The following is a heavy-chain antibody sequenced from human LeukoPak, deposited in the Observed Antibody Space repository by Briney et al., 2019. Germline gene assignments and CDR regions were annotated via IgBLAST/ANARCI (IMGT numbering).Heavy chain of an antibody. V-gene: IGHV4-34*01. D-gene: IGHD3-10*01. J-gene: IGHJ5*02. Sequence: SETLSLTCAVYGGSFSGYYWSWIRQPPGKGLEWIGEINHSGSTNYNPSLKSRVTISVDTSKNQFSLKLSSVTAADTAVYYCARVRLLWFGRNWFDPWGQGTLVTVSS. CDR2: INHSGST. CDR3: ARVRLLWFGRNWFDP. CDR1: GGSFSGYY.